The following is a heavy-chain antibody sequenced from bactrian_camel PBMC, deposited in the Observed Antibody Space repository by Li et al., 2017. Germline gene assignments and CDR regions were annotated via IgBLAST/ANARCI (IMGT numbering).Heavy chain of an antibody. V-gene: IGHV3S1*01. CDR2: LATGGGTT. Sequence: HVQLVESGGGSVQAGGSLKLSCTASPFVFSAHYLSWVRQAPGAKLEWVSSLATGGGTTYYADSVTGRFTISADSAKNTFYLQMNGLKPEDTAVYYCAAGDSAPRRIATMSDVGRMTRYWGQGTQVTVS. J-gene: IGHJ4*01. CDR1: PFVFSAHY. D-gene: IGHD4*01. CDR3: AAGDSAPRRIATMSDVGRMTRY.